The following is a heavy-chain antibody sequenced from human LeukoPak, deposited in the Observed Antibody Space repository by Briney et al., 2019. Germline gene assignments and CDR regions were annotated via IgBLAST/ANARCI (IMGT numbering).Heavy chain of an antibody. CDR2: ISSSSSTI. Sequence: GGSLRLSCAASGFTFSSYSMNWVRQAPGKGLEWVSYISSSSSTIYYADSVKGRFTISRDNSKNTLYLQMNSLRAEDTAVYYCAKDRVATARGPADVWGKGTTVTISS. CDR3: AKDRVATARGPADV. V-gene: IGHV3-48*01. J-gene: IGHJ6*04. CDR1: GFTFSSYS. D-gene: IGHD5-12*01.